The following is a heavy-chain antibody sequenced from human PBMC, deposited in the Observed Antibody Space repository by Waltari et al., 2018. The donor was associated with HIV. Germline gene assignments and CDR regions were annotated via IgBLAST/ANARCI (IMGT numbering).Heavy chain of an antibody. D-gene: IGHD6-6*01. CDR1: GFTFSTYS. CDR3: ARERYSSSYFGY. CDR2: ISSTNTI. Sequence: EVQLVESGGGLVQRGGSLRLSCAASGFTFSTYSIHWVRQAPGKGLEWVSYISSTNTIYYADSVKGRFTISRDNAKNSLYLQMNSLRAEDTAVYYCARERYSSSYFGYWGQGTLVTVSS. J-gene: IGHJ4*02. V-gene: IGHV3-48*04.